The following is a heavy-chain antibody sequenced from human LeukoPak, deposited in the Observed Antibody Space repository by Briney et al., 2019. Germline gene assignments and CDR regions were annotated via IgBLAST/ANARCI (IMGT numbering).Heavy chain of an antibody. Sequence: PGGSLRLSCEASAFTFSSYWMSWVRQAPGKGLEWVSSISAGGGSTYYADSVKGQFTISRDNSKNTLYLQMNSLRAEDTAFYYCTKLVAAVGTDYWGQGTLVTVSS. CDR2: ISAGGGST. V-gene: IGHV3-23*01. D-gene: IGHD6-13*01. CDR3: TKLVAAVGTDY. CDR1: AFTFSSYW. J-gene: IGHJ4*02.